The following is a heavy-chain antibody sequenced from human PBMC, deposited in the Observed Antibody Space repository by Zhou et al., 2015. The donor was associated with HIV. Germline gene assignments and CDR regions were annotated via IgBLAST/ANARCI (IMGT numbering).Heavy chain of an antibody. D-gene: IGHD2-8*02. CDR2: IIPIFGTA. V-gene: IGHV1-69*06. CDR1: GDSFSSYA. J-gene: IGHJ3*01. Sequence: QVQLVQSGAEVKKPGSSVKVSCKASGDSFSSYAINWVRQAPGQGLEWMGGIIPIFGTANYAQKFQGRVTITADKSTSTAYMELSSLRSEDAAVYYCARTGGNYDFAFDVWGQGTRVIVSS. CDR3: ARTGGNYDFAFDV.